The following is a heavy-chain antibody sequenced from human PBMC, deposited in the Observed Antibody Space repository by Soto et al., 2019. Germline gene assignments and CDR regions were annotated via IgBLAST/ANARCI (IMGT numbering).Heavy chain of an antibody. D-gene: IGHD3-22*01. V-gene: IGHV3-30*18. CDR3: AKDYYDSSGYHDTPYYFEY. CDR2: ISYDGSNK. J-gene: IGHJ4*02. CDR1: GFTFSSYG. Sequence: PGGSLRLSCAASGFTFSSYGMRWIRQATGKGLEWVAVISYDGSNKYYADSVKGRFTISRDNSKNTLYLQMNSLRAEDTAVYYCAKDYYDSSGYHDTPYYFEYWGQGTLVTVSS.